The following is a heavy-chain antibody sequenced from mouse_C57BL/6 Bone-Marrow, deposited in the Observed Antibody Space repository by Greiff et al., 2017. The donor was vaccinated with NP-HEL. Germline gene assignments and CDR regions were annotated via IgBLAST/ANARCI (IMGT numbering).Heavy chain of an antibody. CDR3: AIRCGAC. CDR2: INPNNGGT. CDR1: GYTFTDYN. J-gene: IGHJ3*01. Sequence: EVQLQQSGPELVKPGASVKLSCKASGYTFTDYNMHWVKQSHGQSLEWIGYINPNNGGTSYNQKFKGKATLPVNKSSSTAYMELRSLAAEDSAVYYCAIRCGACWGQGTLVTVSA. V-gene: IGHV1-22*01. D-gene: IGHD1-1*01.